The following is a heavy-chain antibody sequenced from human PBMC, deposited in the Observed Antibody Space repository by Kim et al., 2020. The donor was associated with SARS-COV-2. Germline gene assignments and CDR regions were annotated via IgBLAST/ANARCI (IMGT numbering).Heavy chain of an antibody. CDR3: ARVLSYYDSSGYYTSTYYFDY. Sequence: GVSLRLSCAASGFTFSSYSMNWVRQAPGKGLQWVSSISSGSSYIYYADSVKGRFTISRDNAKNSLYLQMNSLRAEDTAVYYFARVLSYYDSSGYYTSTYYFDYWGQGTLVTVSS. J-gene: IGHJ4*02. D-gene: IGHD3-22*01. CDR1: GFTFSSYS. V-gene: IGHV3-21*04. CDR2: ISSGSSYI.